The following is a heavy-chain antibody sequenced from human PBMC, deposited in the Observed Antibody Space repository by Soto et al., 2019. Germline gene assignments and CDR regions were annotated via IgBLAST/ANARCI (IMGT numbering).Heavy chain of an antibody. CDR2: ISYDGSNK. CDR1: GFTFSSYG. J-gene: IGHJ6*03. D-gene: IGHD6-13*01. V-gene: IGHV3-30*18. CDR3: AKDSQQLEAYYYYYMDV. Sequence: GGSLRLSCAASGFTFSSYGMHWVRQAPGKGLEWVAVISYDGSNKYYADSVKGRFTISRDNSKNTLYLQMNSLRAEDTAVYYCAKDSQQLEAYYYYYMDVWGKGTTVTVSS.